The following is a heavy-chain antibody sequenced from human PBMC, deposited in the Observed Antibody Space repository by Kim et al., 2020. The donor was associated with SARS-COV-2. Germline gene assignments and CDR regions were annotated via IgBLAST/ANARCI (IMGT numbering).Heavy chain of an antibody. CDR3: ARERTTVVEFDY. Sequence: GGSLRLSCAASGFTFSTHNMNWVRPAPGKGLEWVSFINRGSTTIQYADSVKGRFTISRDDAKSSLYLQMNSLRDEDTAIYYCARERTTVVEFDYWGQGALVTVSS. J-gene: IGHJ4*02. V-gene: IGHV3-48*02. CDR1: GFTFSTHN. CDR2: INRGSTTI. D-gene: IGHD1-1*01.